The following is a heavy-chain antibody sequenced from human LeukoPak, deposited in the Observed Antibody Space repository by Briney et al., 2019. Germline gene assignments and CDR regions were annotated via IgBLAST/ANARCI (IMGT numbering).Heavy chain of an antibody. CDR2: INPNSGDT. CDR1: GYTFTGYY. Sequence: GASVKVSCKASGYTFTGYYMHWVRQAPGQGLEWMGWINPNSGDTNYAQKFQGRVTMTRDTSISTAYMELSRLRSDDTAVYYCARARGDIAAAGRRVFDAFDIWGQGTMVTVSS. D-gene: IGHD6-13*01. J-gene: IGHJ3*02. CDR3: ARARGDIAAAGRRVFDAFDI. V-gene: IGHV1-2*02.